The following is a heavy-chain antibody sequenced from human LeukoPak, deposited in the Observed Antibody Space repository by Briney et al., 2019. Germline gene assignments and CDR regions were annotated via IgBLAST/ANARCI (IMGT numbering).Heavy chain of an antibody. V-gene: IGHV3-21*01. Sequence: PGGSLRLSCAASGFTFSSYSMNWVRQAPGKGLEWVSSISSSSSYIYYADSVKGRFTISRDNVKHSLYLQMNSPRAEATAVYYCARLIAAAGTGAFDIWGQGTMVTVSS. J-gene: IGHJ3*02. D-gene: IGHD6-13*01. CDR3: ARLIAAAGTGAFDI. CDR2: ISSSSSYI. CDR1: GFTFSSYS.